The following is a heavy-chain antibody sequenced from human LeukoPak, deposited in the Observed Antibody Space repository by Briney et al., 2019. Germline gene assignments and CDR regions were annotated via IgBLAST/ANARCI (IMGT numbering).Heavy chain of an antibody. CDR1: GFTFGTYW. V-gene: IGHV3-7*01. CDR2: IKQDGSEK. J-gene: IGHJ1*01. CDR3: AKGLPYYYDSSGQPEYFQH. D-gene: IGHD3-22*01. Sequence: GGSLRLSCAASGFTFGTYWMGWVRQAPGKGLEWVANIKQDGSEKSYVDSVKGRFTISRDNVKNSVYLQMHSLRADDTAIYYCAKGLPYYYDSSGQPEYFQHWGQGTLVTVSS.